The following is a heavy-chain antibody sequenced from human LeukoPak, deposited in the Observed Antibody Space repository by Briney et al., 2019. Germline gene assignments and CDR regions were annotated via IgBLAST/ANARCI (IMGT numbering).Heavy chain of an antibody. CDR2: IYYSGST. CDR1: GVSISSYY. D-gene: IGHD3-22*01. V-gene: IGHV4-59*01. J-gene: IGHJ4*02. Sequence: PSETLSLTCTVSGVSISSYYWSWIRQPPGKGLEWIGYIYYSGSTNYNPSLKSRVTISVDTSKNQFSLKLSSVTAADTVVYYCARATYYYDSSGYAYWGQGTLVTVSS. CDR3: ARATYYYDSSGYAY.